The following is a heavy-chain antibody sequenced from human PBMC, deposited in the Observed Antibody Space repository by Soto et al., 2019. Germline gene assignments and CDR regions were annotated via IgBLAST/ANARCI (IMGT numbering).Heavy chain of an antibody. CDR2: VGPESGAT. CDR3: GRGRSGQIVVFY. CDR1: GYTFTGHY. Sequence: ASVKVSCKASGYTFTGHYIHWVRQAPEQGPEWMGEVGPESGATRYAEKFQGRVTMTLDTSITTVYMELKNLSPDDTAVYYCGRGRSGQIVVFYWGQGTPVTVSS. D-gene: IGHD1-26*01. J-gene: IGHJ4*02. V-gene: IGHV1-2*02.